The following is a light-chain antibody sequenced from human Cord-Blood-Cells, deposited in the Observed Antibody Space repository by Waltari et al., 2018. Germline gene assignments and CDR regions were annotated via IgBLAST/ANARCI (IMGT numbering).Light chain of an antibody. CDR2: DVS. V-gene: IGLV2-14*01. CDR3: SSYTSSSTLEGV. CDR1: SSDVGGYNY. Sequence: QSALTQPASVSGSPGQSITISCTGTSSDVGGYNYVSWYKQHPGKAPKLMIYDVSNRPSGVSNRVSCSKSGNTASLTISGLQAEDEADYYCSSYTSSSTLEGVFGGGTKLTVL. J-gene: IGLJ2*01.